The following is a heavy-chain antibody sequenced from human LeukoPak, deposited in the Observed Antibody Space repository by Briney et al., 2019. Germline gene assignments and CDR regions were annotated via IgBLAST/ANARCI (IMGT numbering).Heavy chain of an antibody. V-gene: IGHV3-30*18. CDR1: GFTFSSYG. D-gene: IGHD1-26*01. CDR3: AKDQATIVGATKFYYYYYMDV. CDR2: ISYDGSNK. J-gene: IGHJ6*03. Sequence: HAGGSLRLSCAASGFTFSSYGMHWVRQAPGKGLEWVAVISYDGSNKYYADSVKDRFTISRDDSKNTLYLQMNSLRAEDTAVYYCAKDQATIVGATKFYYYYYMDVWGKGTTVTVSS.